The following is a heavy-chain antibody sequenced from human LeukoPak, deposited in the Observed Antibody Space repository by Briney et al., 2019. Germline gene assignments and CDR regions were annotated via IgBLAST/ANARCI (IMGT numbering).Heavy chain of an antibody. D-gene: IGHD3-10*01. CDR2: INAGNGNT. CDR3: ARDPLITTVRGVIPFDY. Sequence: ASVKVSCKASGYTFTSYAMHWVRQAPGQRLEWMGWINAGNGNTKYSQKFQGRVTITRDTSASTACMGLSSLRSEDTAVYYCARDPLITTVRGVIPFDYWGQGTLVTVSS. V-gene: IGHV1-3*01. CDR1: GYTFTSYA. J-gene: IGHJ4*02.